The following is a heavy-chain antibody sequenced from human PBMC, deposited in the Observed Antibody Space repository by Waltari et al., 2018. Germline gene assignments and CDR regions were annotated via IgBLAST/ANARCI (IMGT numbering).Heavy chain of an antibody. V-gene: IGHV3-7*01. CDR1: GFTFSSSW. CDR3: ARHWNWAWDY. D-gene: IGHD1-7*01. Sequence: EVQLVESGGGLVQPGGSLRLSCVASGFTFSSSWMSWVRQAPGKGLELVANTNEDGTAKHYVDSVKGRFTISRDNAKNSLYLQMSDLRAEDTAVYYCARHWNWAWDYWGQGTLVTVSS. J-gene: IGHJ4*02. CDR2: TNEDGTAK.